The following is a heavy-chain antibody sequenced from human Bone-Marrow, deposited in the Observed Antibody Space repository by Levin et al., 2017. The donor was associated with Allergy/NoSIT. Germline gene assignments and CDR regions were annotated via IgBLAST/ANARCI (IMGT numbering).Heavy chain of an antibody. CDR3: VKDITSDSSGYYAY. D-gene: IGHD3-22*01. CDR2: LYTGGDT. CDR1: GFNVSSHY. J-gene: IGHJ4*02. Sequence: GESLKISCAASGFNVSSHYISWVRQAPGKGLEWVSVLYTGGDTYYIDSVKGRFTISRDNSKNTVYLQMNSLRAEDTAVYYCVKDITSDSSGYYAYWGQGTLVTVSS. V-gene: IGHV3-53*01.